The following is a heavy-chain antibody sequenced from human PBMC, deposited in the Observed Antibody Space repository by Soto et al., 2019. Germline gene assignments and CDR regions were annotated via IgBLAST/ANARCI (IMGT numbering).Heavy chain of an antibody. J-gene: IGHJ4*02. Sequence: SVKVSCKAFGGTFSSYAISWVRQAPGQGLEWMGGIIPLFGTTNYAPKFQGRVAITADERARTAYMDLSSLKSEDTAVYYCATNNRASYHFDYWGQGTLVTVSS. D-gene: IGHD3-16*02. V-gene: IGHV1-69*13. CDR2: IIPLFGTT. CDR3: ATNNRASYHFDY. CDR1: GGTFSSYA.